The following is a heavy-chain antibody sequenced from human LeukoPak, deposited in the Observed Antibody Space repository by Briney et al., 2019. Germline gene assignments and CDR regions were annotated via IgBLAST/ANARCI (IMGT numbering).Heavy chain of an antibody. CDR1: GFTVSSNY. Sequence: GGSLRLSCAASGFTVSSNYMSWVRQAPGKGLEWVSLIYTGGTTYYADSVKGRFTISRDNSENTLYLQMNSLRAEDTAVYYCARGITGSNNWFDPWGQGTLVTVSS. CDR3: ARGITGSNNWFDP. J-gene: IGHJ5*02. CDR2: IYTGGTT. V-gene: IGHV3-53*01. D-gene: IGHD1-20*01.